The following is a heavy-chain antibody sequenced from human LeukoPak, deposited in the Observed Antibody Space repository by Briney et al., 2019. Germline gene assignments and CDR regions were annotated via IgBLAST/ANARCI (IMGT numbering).Heavy chain of an antibody. Sequence: GGSLRLSCAVSGFTFSSYAMSWVRQAPGKGLEWVSAISGTGGTTYYADSVKGRFTISRDNSKNTLYLQMNSLRAEDTAVYYCAKDGATVWGEGDYWGQGTLVTASS. CDR3: AKDGATVWGEGDY. V-gene: IGHV3-23*01. CDR1: GFTFSSYA. D-gene: IGHD3-16*01. CDR2: ISGTGGTT. J-gene: IGHJ4*02.